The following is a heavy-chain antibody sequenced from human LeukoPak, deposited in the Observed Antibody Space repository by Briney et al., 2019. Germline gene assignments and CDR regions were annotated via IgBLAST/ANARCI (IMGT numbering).Heavy chain of an antibody. CDR2: IWYDGSQR. J-gene: IGHJ4*02. CDR1: GFIFSTYG. Sequence: GGSLRLSCAASGFIFSTYGLHWVRQSPGRGLEWVAVIWYDGSQRYYADSVKGRFTISRDDSQNTIYLQMDSLRAEDTAVYYCATSSPRNYFDHWGQGTLVTVSS. D-gene: IGHD1-14*01. V-gene: IGHV3-33*01. CDR3: ATSSPRNYFDH.